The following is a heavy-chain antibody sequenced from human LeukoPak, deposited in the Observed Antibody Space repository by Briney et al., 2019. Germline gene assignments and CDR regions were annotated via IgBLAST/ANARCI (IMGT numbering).Heavy chain of an antibody. V-gene: IGHV4-59*01. CDR3: ASVTTVPYKNDY. CDR1: GGSIGSYY. Sequence: PSETLSLTCTVSGGSIGSYYWSWIRQPPGKGLEWIGYMYYSGSTNYSPSLKSRVTISGDTSRKQFSLRLNSVTAADTAVYYCASVTTVPYKNDYWGQGTLVTVSS. D-gene: IGHD4-17*01. J-gene: IGHJ4*02. CDR2: MYYSGST.